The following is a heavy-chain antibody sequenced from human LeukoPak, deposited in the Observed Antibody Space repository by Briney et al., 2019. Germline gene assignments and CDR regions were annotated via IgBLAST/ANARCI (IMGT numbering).Heavy chain of an antibody. CDR1: GGSISSSSYY. D-gene: IGHD3-9*01. CDR2: IYYSGST. J-gene: IGHJ6*02. CDR3: ARDFSESSFNYFYYGMDV. Sequence: SETLSLTRTVSGGSISSSSYYWGWIRQPPGKGLEWIGSIYYSGSTYYNPSLKSRVTISVDTSKNQFSLKLSSVTAADTAVYFCARDFSESSFNYFYYGMDVWGQGTTVTVSS. V-gene: IGHV4-39*07.